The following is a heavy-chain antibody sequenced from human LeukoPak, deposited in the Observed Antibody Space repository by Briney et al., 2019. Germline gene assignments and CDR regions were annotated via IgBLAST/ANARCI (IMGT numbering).Heavy chain of an antibody. CDR1: GYTFTSYY. J-gene: IGHJ2*01. D-gene: IGHD2-2*01. Sequence: ASVKVSCKASGYTFTSYYMHWVRQAPGHGLEWMGIINPSGGSTSYAQKFQGRVTMTRDMSTSTVYMELSSLRSEDTAVYYCARDLRSRRYYWYFDLWGRGTLVTVSS. V-gene: IGHV1-46*01. CDR3: ARDLRSRRYYWYFDL. CDR2: INPSGGST.